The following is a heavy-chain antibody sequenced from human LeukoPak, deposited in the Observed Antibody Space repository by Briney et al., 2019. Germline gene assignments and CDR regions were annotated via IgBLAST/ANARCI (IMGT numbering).Heavy chain of an antibody. CDR1: GXXXGXX. V-gene: IGHV4-34*01. Sequence: GXXXGXXWSXXXQXXXXXXEWIGEINHSGSTNYNPSLKSRVTISVDTSKNQFSLKLSSVTAADTAVYYCARHRRRKDFDYWGQGTLVTVSS. J-gene: IGHJ4*02. CDR2: INHSGST. CDR3: ARHRRRKDFDY.